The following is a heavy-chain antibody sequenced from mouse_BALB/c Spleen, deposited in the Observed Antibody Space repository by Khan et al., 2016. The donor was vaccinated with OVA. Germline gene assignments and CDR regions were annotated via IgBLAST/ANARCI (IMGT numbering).Heavy chain of an antibody. J-gene: IGHJ2*01. CDR3: ARMARTIN. V-gene: IGHV5-6-3*01. Sequence: EVELVESGGGLVQPAGSLKLSCAASGFTFSSYGMSWGRQTPDKRLVLVATINSNGGSTYYPDSVKGRFTISRDNAKNTLYLQMSSLKSEDTAMYYCARMARTINWGQGTTLTVSS. CDR1: GFTFSSYG. CDR2: INSNGGST.